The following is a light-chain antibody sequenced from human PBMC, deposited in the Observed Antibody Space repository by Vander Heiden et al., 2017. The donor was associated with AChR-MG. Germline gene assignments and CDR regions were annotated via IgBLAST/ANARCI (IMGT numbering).Light chain of an antibody. CDR3: QQYGDSPPYT. Sequence: EIVLTQSPGTLSLSPGERATLSCRASQSVSSTYFAWYLQKPGQAPRVLIFGASNRATGIPDRFSGSGSGTDFTLTISRLEPEDFAVYYCQQYGDSPPYTFGQGTKLEIK. V-gene: IGKV3-20*01. CDR1: QSVSSTY. J-gene: IGKJ2*01. CDR2: GAS.